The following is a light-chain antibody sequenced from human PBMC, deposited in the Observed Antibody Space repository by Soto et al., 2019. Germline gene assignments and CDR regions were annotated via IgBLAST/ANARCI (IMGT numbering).Light chain of an antibody. CDR3: SSYTSSATGV. Sequence: QSVLTQPASVSGSPGQSITISCTGTSSDLGGYDYVSWYQQHPGKAPKLMIYDVSIRPSGVSHRFSGSKSGNTASLTISGLQAEDEADYYCSSYTSSATGVFGTGTKATVL. J-gene: IGLJ1*01. CDR2: DVS. CDR1: SSDLGGYDY. V-gene: IGLV2-14*01.